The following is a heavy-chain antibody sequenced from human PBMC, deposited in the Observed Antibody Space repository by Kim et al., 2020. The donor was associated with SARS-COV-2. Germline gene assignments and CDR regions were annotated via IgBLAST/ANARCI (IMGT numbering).Heavy chain of an antibody. CDR1: GFTVSSNY. CDR3: ARGTYDYVWGSYRHYYFDY. J-gene: IGHJ4*02. CDR2: IYSGGST. Sequence: GGSLRLSCAASGFTVSSNYMSWVRQAPGKGLEWVSVIYSGGSTYYADSVKGRFTISRDNSKNTLYLQMNSLRAEDTAVYYCARGTYDYVWGSYRHYYFDYWGQGTLVTVSS. D-gene: IGHD3-16*02. V-gene: IGHV3-66*01.